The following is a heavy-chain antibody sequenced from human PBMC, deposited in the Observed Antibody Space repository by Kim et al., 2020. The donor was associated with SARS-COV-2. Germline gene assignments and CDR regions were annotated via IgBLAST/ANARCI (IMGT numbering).Heavy chain of an antibody. J-gene: IGHJ4*02. Sequence: SETLSLTCTVSGGSISSYYWSWIRQPPGKGLEWIGYIYYSGSTNYNPSLKSRVTISVDTSKNQFSLKLSSVTAADTAVYYCARDVLDEGVASGFDYWGQGTLVTVSS. CDR2: IYYSGST. V-gene: IGHV4-59*01. CDR1: GGSISSYY. D-gene: IGHD6-6*01. CDR3: ARDVLDEGVASGFDY.